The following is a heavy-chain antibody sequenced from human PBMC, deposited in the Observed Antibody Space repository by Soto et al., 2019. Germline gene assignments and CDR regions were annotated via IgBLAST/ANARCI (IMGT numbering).Heavy chain of an antibody. Sequence: TLSLSCAVPGCSISSGCYSWSVIRRPPGKGLEWIGYIYHSGSTYYNPSLKSRVTISVDRSKNQFSLKLSSVTAADTAVYYCARGGIVVVPAAMGAFDIWGQGTMVTVSS. D-gene: IGHD2-2*01. CDR1: GCSISSGCYS. CDR2: IYHSGST. V-gene: IGHV4-30-2*01. CDR3: ARGGIVVVPAAMGAFDI. J-gene: IGHJ3*02.